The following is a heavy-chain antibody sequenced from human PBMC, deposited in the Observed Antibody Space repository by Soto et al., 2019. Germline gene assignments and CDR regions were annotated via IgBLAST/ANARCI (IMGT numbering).Heavy chain of an antibody. CDR2: IWSDGSNK. V-gene: IGHV3-33*01. Sequence: QVQLVESGGGVVQPGRSLRLSCAASGFTFSSYGMHWVRQAPCKGLEWVALIWSDGSNKYYADSVKGRFTISRDNSKNTLYLQMNSLRAEDTAAYYCARESYGMDVWGQGTTVTVSS. CDR3: ARESYGMDV. CDR1: GFTFSSYG. J-gene: IGHJ6*02.